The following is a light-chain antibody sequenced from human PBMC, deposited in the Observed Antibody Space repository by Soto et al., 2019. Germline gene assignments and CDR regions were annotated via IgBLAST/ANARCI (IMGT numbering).Light chain of an antibody. Sequence: QSVLTQPPSASGSPGQSVTISCTGTSSDVGAYNYVSWYQQHPGKAPKLMIYEVSKRPSGVPDRFSGSKSDSTASLTVSGLQAEDEADYYCTSYAGSFYVFGTRTKVTVL. CDR2: EVS. V-gene: IGLV2-8*01. J-gene: IGLJ1*01. CDR3: TSYAGSFYV. CDR1: SSDVGAYNY.